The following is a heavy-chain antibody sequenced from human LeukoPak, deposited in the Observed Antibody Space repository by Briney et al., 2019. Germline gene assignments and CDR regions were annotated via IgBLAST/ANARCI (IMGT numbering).Heavy chain of an antibody. CDR2: IKQDGSET. Sequence: PGGSLRLSCAASRFTLSNYWMSWVRQAPGKGLEWVANIKQDGSETYYVDSVKGRFTISRDNAKNSLSLQMNSLRAEDTAVYYCAGQRGSGYLYYWGQGTLVTVSS. J-gene: IGHJ4*02. CDR3: AGQRGSGYLYY. D-gene: IGHD6-19*01. V-gene: IGHV3-7*01. CDR1: RFTLSNYW.